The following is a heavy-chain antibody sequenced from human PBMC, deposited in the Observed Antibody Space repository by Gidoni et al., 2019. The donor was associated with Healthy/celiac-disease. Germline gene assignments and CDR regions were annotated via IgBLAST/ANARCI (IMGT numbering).Heavy chain of an antibody. CDR2: MSGSGGST. J-gene: IGHJ4*02. CDR3: AKGMYCSGGSCRNFDY. V-gene: IGHV3-23*01. D-gene: IGHD2-15*01. Sequence: EVQLLESGGGLVQPGGSLRLSCAASGFTFSSYAMSWVRQAPGKGLEWVSAMSGSGGSTYYADSVKGRFTISRDNSKNTLYLQMNSLRAEDTAVYYCAKGMYCSGGSCRNFDYWGQGTLVTVSS. CDR1: GFTFSSYA.